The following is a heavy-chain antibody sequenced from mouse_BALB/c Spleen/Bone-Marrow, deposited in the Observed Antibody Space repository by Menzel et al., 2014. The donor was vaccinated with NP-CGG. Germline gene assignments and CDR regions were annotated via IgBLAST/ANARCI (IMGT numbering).Heavy chain of an antibody. V-gene: IGHV2-3*01. CDR3: AKQDYYRYDYAMDY. D-gene: IGHD2-14*01. CDR1: GFSLTSYG. CDR2: IWGDGST. J-gene: IGHJ4*01. Sequence: VMLVESGTGLVAPSQSLSITCTVSGFSLTSYGVSWVRQSPGKGLEWLGVIWGDGSTNYHSALISRLSISKDNSKSQVLLKLSSLQIDDTATYYCAKQDYYRYDYAMDYWGQGTSVTVSS.